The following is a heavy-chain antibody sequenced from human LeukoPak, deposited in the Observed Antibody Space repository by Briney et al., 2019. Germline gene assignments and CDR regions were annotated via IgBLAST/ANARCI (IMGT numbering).Heavy chain of an antibody. Sequence: GGSLRLSCTTSGFTFIDYTMHWVRQAPGEGPEWVALASSDGSDKQYAASVKGRFTISRDDSKNTLYLEMNTLKGEDTAVYYCARAHSASWFAAYWGHGTRVTVSS. D-gene: IGHD2-2*01. J-gene: IGHJ4*03. V-gene: IGHV3-30*04. CDR3: ARAHSASWFAAY. CDR1: GFTFIDYT. CDR2: ASSDGSDK.